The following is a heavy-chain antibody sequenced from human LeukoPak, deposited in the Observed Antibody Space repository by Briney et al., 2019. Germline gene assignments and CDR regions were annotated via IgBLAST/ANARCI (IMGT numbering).Heavy chain of an antibody. CDR3: ARDGLGFDTSGFSR. CDR1: GGSISGSSYY. V-gene: IGHV4-39*07. Sequence: SETLCLTCTVSGGSISGSSYYWGWIRQAPGKGLEWIATIYHSGSTYYNPSLQSQVTISLDTSKNQFSLKLRSLTAADTAVYFCARDGLGFDTSGFSRWGQGTLVTVSS. D-gene: IGHD3-3*01. CDR2: IYHSGST. J-gene: IGHJ4*02.